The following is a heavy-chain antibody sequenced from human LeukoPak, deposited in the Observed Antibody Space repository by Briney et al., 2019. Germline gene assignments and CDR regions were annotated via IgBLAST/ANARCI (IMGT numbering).Heavy chain of an antibody. CDR2: ISWNSGSI. CDR1: GFTFDDYA. D-gene: IGHD6-19*01. Sequence: GGSLGLSCAASGFTFDDYAMHWVRQAPGKGLEWVSGISWNSGSIGYADSVKGRFTISRDNAKNSLYLQMNSLRAEDTALYYCAKSPTRQYSSGWYYFDYWGQGTLVTVSS. CDR3: AKSPTRQYSSGWYYFDY. V-gene: IGHV3-9*01. J-gene: IGHJ4*02.